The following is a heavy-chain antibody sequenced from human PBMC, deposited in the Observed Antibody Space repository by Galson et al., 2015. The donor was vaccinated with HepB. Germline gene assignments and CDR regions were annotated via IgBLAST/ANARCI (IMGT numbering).Heavy chain of an antibody. CDR3: ARNGNYYDSNLDY. V-gene: IGHV1-8*01. J-gene: IGHJ4*02. Sequence: SVKVSCKASGYTFTSYDINWVRQATGQGLEWMGWMNPNSGNTGYAQKFQGRVTMTRNTSISTAYMELSSLRSEDTAVNYCARNGNYYDSNLDYWGQGTLVTVSS. CDR2: MNPNSGNT. CDR1: GYTFTSYD. D-gene: IGHD3-22*01.